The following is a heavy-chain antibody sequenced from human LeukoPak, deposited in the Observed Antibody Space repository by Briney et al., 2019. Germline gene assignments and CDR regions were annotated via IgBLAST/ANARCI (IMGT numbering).Heavy chain of an antibody. Sequence: PGGSLRLSCAASGFTFSTYGMHWVRQAPGKGLEWVAAIWSDGSNKNYVDSVKGRFTISRDNSKNTLYLQMNSLRAEDTAVYYCARRGDAVGGTLPQSLDYWAREPWSPSPQ. CDR3: ARRGDAVGGTLPQSLDY. CDR2: IWSDGSNK. CDR1: GFTFSTYG. J-gene: IGHJ4*02. D-gene: IGHD6-19*01. V-gene: IGHV3-33*01.